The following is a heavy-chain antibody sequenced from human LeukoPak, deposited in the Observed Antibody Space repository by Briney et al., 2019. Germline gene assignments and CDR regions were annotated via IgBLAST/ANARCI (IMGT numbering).Heavy chain of an antibody. CDR3: ARASDYGDYEGFDY. CDR2: IYSGGST. J-gene: IGHJ4*02. V-gene: IGHV3-53*01. Sequence: GGSLRLSCAASGFTFSSYAMSWVRQAPGKGLEWVSVIYSGGSTYYADSVKGRFTISRDNSKNTLYLQMNSLRAEDTAVYYCARASDYGDYEGFDYWGQGTLVTVSS. D-gene: IGHD4-17*01. CDR1: GFTFSSYA.